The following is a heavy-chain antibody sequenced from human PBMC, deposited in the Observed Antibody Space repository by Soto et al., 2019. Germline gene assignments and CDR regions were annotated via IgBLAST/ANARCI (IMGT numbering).Heavy chain of an antibody. CDR3: ARIVNVYFDY. J-gene: IGHJ4*02. CDR1: GGSITSSSYY. V-gene: IGHV4-39*01. D-gene: IGHD1-26*01. Sequence: SETLSLTCTVSGGSITSSSYYWGWIRQPPGKGLEWIGSLYFSGNTYYNPSLKSRVTISVDTSKNQISLKLSSVTAADTAVFYCARIVNVYFDYWGQGTLVTVSS. CDR2: LYFSGNT.